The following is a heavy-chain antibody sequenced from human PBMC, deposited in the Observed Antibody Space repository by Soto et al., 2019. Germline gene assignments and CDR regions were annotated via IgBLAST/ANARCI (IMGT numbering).Heavy chain of an antibody. CDR2: IIPVFGTA. Sequence: QVQLVQSGAEVKKPGSSVKVSCKASGGTFSSYAISWVRQAPGQGLEWMGGIIPVFGTANYAQKFQGRVTITADQSASTAYMEMSSLRSEDTAVYYCASDHRAKDTFDMWGQGTIVGVTS. J-gene: IGHJ3*02. CDR1: GGTFSSYA. V-gene: IGHV1-69*01. CDR3: ASDHRAKDTFDM.